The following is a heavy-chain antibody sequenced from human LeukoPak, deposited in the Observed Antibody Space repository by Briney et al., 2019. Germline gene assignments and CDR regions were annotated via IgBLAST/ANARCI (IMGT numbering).Heavy chain of an antibody. J-gene: IGHJ4*02. CDR1: GFTFSSYG. Sequence: GGSLRLSCAASGFTFSSYGMHWVRQAPGKGLEWVAVISYDGSNKYYADSVKGRFTISRDNSKNTLYLQMNSLRAEDTAVYYCAKDQGGSSSSGLGALDYWGQGTLVTVSS. D-gene: IGHD6-6*01. CDR2: ISYDGSNK. V-gene: IGHV3-30*18. CDR3: AKDQGGSSSSGLGALDY.